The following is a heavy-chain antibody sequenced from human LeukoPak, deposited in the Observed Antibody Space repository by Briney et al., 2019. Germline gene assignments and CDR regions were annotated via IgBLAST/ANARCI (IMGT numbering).Heavy chain of an antibody. V-gene: IGHV3-49*03. J-gene: IGHJ6*03. Sequence: GGSLRLSCTASGFTFGDYAMSWFRQAPGKGLEWVGFIRSKAYGGTTEYAASVKGRFTISRDDSKSIAYLQMNSLKTEDTAVYYCTRRRYYGSGSYNMDVWGKGTTVTVSS. CDR1: GFTFGDYA. CDR2: IRSKAYGGTT. CDR3: TRRRYYGSGSYNMDV. D-gene: IGHD3-10*01.